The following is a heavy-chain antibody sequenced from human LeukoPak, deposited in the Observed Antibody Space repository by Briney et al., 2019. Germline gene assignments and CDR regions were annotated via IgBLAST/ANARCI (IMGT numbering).Heavy chain of an antibody. CDR1: GFTFSTYW. CDR2: ISFDGSYK. CDR3: TRGVRHGGAADYFDY. V-gene: IGHV3-30*03. D-gene: IGHD3-10*01. Sequence: GGSLRLSCAASGFTFSTYWKSWVRQAPGKGLEWVAVISFDGSYKYYADSVKGRFTISRDDSKSIAYLQMNSLKTEDTAVYYCTRGVRHGGAADYFDYWGQGTLVTVSS. J-gene: IGHJ4*02.